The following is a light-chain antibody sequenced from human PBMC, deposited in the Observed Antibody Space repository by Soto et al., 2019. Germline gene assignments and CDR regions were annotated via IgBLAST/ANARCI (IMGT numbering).Light chain of an antibody. CDR1: SSNIGKNY. V-gene: IGLV1-51*01. CDR3: GTWDNSLGAGV. Sequence: QSVLTQPPSVSAAPGQKITISCSGSSSNIGKNYVSWYQQFPGTPPKVVIYDNNNRPSGIPDRFSGSKSGTSATLAITGLQAGDEAGYYCGTWDNSLGAGVFGGGTKLTVL. J-gene: IGLJ3*02. CDR2: DNN.